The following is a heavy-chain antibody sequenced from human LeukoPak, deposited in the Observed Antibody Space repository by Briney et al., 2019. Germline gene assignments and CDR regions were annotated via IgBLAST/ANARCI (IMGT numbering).Heavy chain of an antibody. D-gene: IGHD5-18*01. CDR2: IWYDGSNK. Sequence: GGSLRLSCAASGFTFSSYGMHWVRQAPGKGLEWVAVIWYDGSNKYYAESVKGRFTISRDNSKNTLYLQMNSLRAEDTAVYYCARDGRYSYGTGTFDYWGQGTLVTVSS. V-gene: IGHV3-33*01. CDR1: GFTFSSYG. J-gene: IGHJ4*02. CDR3: ARDGRYSYGTGTFDY.